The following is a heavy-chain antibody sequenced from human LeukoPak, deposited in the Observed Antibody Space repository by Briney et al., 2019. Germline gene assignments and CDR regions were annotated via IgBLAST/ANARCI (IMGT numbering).Heavy chain of an antibody. J-gene: IGHJ4*02. CDR3: AKDGVVAAPGYYFDY. CDR1: GFTFSTYS. D-gene: IGHD2-15*01. CDR2: ISPDSNYK. Sequence: GESLRLSCAASGFTFSTYSMNWLRLAPGKGLEWVSSISPDSNYKYYVDSVKGRFTISRDNAKSSLYLQMNSLRAEDTAVYYCAKDGVVAAPGYYFDYWGQGTLVTVSS. V-gene: IGHV3-21*01.